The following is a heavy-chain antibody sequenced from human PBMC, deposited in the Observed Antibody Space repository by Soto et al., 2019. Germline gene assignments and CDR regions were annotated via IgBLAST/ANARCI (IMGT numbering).Heavy chain of an antibody. CDR1: GGSISSYY. Sequence: QVQLQESGPGLVKPSETLSLTCTVSGGSISSYYWSWIRQPPGKGLEWIGYIYYSGSTNYNPSLXGXAXIXXDPSQNPSRLPLSSVTAADTAVYYCASRGGRSVDYWGQGTLVPVSS. V-gene: IGHV4-59*08. J-gene: IGHJ4*02. CDR3: ASRGGRSVDY. CDR2: IYYSGST. D-gene: IGHD3-16*01.